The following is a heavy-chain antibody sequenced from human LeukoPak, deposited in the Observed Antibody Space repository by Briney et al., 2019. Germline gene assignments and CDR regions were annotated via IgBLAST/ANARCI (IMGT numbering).Heavy chain of an antibody. J-gene: IGHJ4*02. CDR3: ARDWTLGY. Sequence: GGSLRLSCAASGFTFSSYAMHWVRQAPGKGLEYVSAISSNGGSTYYANSVKGRSTISRDNSKNTLYLQMGSLRAEDMAVYYCARDWTLGYWGQGTLVTVSS. CDR1: GFTFSSYA. D-gene: IGHD3/OR15-3a*01. V-gene: IGHV3-64*01. CDR2: ISSNGGST.